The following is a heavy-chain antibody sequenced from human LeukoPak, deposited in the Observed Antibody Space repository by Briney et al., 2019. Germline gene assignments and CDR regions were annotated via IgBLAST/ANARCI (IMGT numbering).Heavy chain of an antibody. J-gene: IGHJ2*01. V-gene: IGHV3-7*04. CDR1: GFTFSSSN. Sequence: GGSLRLCCAASGFTFSSSNMHWVRQAPGKGLEWVAHIKEDGSQKDYVDSVKGRFTISRDNAKNSLYLQMNSLRAEDTAVYYCARVHWYFDFWGRGTLVTVSS. CDR2: IKEDGSQK. CDR3: ARVHWYFDF.